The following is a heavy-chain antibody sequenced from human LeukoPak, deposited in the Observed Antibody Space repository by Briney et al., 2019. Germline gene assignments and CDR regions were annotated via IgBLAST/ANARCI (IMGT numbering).Heavy chain of an antibody. J-gene: IGHJ4*02. CDR3: AKDSTHPYYDILTGYRDY. V-gene: IGHV3-30*02. Sequence: PGGSLRLSCAASGFTFSSYGMHWVRQAPGKGLEWVAFIRYDGSNKYYADSVKGRFTISRDNSKNTLYLQMKSLRAEDTAVYYCAKDSTHPYYDILTGYRDYWGQGTLVTVSS. CDR1: GFTFSSYG. CDR2: IRYDGSNK. D-gene: IGHD3-9*01.